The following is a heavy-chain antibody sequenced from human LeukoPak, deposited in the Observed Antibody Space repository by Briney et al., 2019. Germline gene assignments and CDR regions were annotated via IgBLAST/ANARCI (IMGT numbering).Heavy chain of an antibody. J-gene: IGHJ1*01. CDR1: GGSISSGGYY. CDR2: IYYSGST. CDR3: ARGINSGSYWSYFQH. V-gene: IGHV4-31*03. Sequence: PSETLSLTCTVSGGSISSGGYYWSWIRQHPGKGLEWIGYIYYSGSTYYNPSLKSRVTISVDTSKNQFSLKLSSVTAADTAVYYCARGINSGSYWSYFQHWGQGTLVTVSS. D-gene: IGHD1-26*01.